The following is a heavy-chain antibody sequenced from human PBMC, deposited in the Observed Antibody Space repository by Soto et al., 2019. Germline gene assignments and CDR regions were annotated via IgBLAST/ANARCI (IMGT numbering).Heavy chain of an antibody. CDR3: ARDFDADSRTDFDY. Sequence: QVQLVESGGGLVKPGGSLRLSCATSGFIFSDYYMHWIRQAPGKGLEWISYISGNGRIIQYAASAKGRFTISRDNAQTSLYLQMKSLRAEDTALYFCARDFDADSRTDFDYWGQGTLVTVSS. CDR2: ISGNGRII. D-gene: IGHD4-17*01. V-gene: IGHV3-11*01. CDR1: GFIFSDYY. J-gene: IGHJ4*02.